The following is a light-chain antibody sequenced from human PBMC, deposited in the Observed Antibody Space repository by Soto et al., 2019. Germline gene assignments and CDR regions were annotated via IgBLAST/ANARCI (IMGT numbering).Light chain of an antibody. CDR3: SSYISTSTLV. Sequence: QSVLTQPASVSGSPGQSITISCTGISSDVGGFNYVSWYQQHPGKAPKLMIYEVSNRPSGVSNRFSGSKSGSTASLTISGLQAEDEADYYCSSYISTSTLVFGGGTKLTVL. CDR2: EVS. CDR1: SSDVGGFNY. J-gene: IGLJ2*01. V-gene: IGLV2-14*01.